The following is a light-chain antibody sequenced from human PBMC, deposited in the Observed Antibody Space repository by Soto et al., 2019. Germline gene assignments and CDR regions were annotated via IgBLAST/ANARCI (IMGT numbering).Light chain of an antibody. CDR2: DAS. J-gene: IGKJ2*01. V-gene: IGKV1-5*01. CDR1: QSISSW. Sequence: DIQMTQSPSTLSASVGDRVTITCRASQSISSWLAWYQQKPGKATKLLIYDASSLESGVPSRFSGSGSGTEFTLTISSLQPADVATYYCQQYNSYPMYTFGQGTKLEIK. CDR3: QQYNSYPMYT.